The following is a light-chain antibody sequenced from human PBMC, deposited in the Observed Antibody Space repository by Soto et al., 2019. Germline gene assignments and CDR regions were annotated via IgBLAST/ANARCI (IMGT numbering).Light chain of an antibody. CDR1: ESISRW. Sequence: DIQMTQTPSTLSASVGDRDTTTCQASESISRWLAWYQQKPGKATKLLFYTASSLESGAPSRFSGSGSGTEFTLTINRLQAADFATYYCQQHTSFSITFGQGTRLEIK. J-gene: IGKJ5*01. CDR3: QQHTSFSIT. V-gene: IGKV1-5*03. CDR2: TAS.